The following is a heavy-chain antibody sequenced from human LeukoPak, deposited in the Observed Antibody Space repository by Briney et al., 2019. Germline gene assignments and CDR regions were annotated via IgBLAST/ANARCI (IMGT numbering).Heavy chain of an antibody. Sequence: SVKVSCKASGGTFSSYAISWVRQAPGQGLEWMEGIIPIFGTANYAQKFQGRVTITADKSTSTAYMELSSLRSEDTAVYYCARDRVCSSTSCYSTPFDYWGQGTLVTVSS. CDR2: IIPIFGTA. J-gene: IGHJ4*02. V-gene: IGHV1-69*06. CDR3: ARDRVCSSTSCYSTPFDY. D-gene: IGHD2-2*01. CDR1: GGTFSSYA.